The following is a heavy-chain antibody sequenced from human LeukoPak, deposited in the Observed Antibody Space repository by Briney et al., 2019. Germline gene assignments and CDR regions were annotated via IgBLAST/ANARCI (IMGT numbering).Heavy chain of an antibody. J-gene: IGHJ4*02. CDR3: AKGSRSTVVSNLDY. V-gene: IGHV3-30*18. CDR2: ISFDGSKK. Sequence: GRSLRLSCAASGFIFSNYGMHWVRQAPGKGLEWVAIISFDGSKKHYAVSVKGRFTISRDNSKNTLYLQMNSLRAEDTAVYYCAKGSRSTVVSNLDYWGQGTLVTVSS. CDR1: GFIFSNYG. D-gene: IGHD4-23*01.